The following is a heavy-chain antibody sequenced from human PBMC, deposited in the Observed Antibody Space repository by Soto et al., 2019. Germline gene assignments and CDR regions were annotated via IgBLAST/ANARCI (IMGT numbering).Heavy chain of an antibody. V-gene: IGHV3-23*01. CDR3: AKEMWPEMTTDYYFDY. CDR2: ISGSGGST. D-gene: IGHD4-4*01. J-gene: IGHJ4*02. CDR1: GFTFSSYA. Sequence: GGSLRLSCAASGFTFSSYAMSWVRQAPGKGLEWVSAISGSGGSTYYADSVKGRFTISRDNSKNTLYLQMNSLRAEDTAVYYCAKEMWPEMTTDYYFDYWGQGTLVTVSS.